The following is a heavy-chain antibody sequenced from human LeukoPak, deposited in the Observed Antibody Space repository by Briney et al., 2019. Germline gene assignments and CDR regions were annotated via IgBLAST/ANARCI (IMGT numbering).Heavy chain of an antibody. Sequence: GGSLRLSCAASGFTVSSNYMSWVRQAPGKGLEWVSGINWNGGSTGHADSVKGRFTISRDNAKNSLYLQMNSLRAEDTALYYCARPYGDAFDIWGQGTMVTVSS. J-gene: IGHJ3*02. D-gene: IGHD3-10*01. V-gene: IGHV3-20*04. CDR3: ARPYGDAFDI. CDR1: GFTVSSNY. CDR2: INWNGGST.